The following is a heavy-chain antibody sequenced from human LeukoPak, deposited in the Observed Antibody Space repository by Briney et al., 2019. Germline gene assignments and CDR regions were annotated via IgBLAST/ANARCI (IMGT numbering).Heavy chain of an antibody. CDR3: ARHRVCSSTSCFSRAFDY. D-gene: IGHD2-2*01. J-gene: IGHJ4*02. Sequence: SETLSLTCTVSGGSISSSSYYWGWIRQPPGKGLEWIGSIYYSGSTYYNPSLKSRVTISVDTSKNQFSLKLSSVTAADTAVYYCARHRVCSSTSCFSRAFDYWGQGTLVTVSS. CDR1: GGSISSSSYY. V-gene: IGHV4-39*01. CDR2: IYYSGST.